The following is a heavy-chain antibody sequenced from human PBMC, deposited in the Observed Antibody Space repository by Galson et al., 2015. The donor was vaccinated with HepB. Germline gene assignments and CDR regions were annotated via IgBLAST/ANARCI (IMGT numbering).Heavy chain of an antibody. D-gene: IGHD3-10*01. CDR2: INHSGST. J-gene: IGHJ6*03. V-gene: IGHV4-34*01. CDR1: GGSFSGYY. CDR3: ARVMGVLDTMVRGVRSHYYYYMDV. Sequence: ETLSLTCAVYGGSFSGYYWSRIRQPPGKGLEWIGEINHSGSTNYNPSLKSRVTISVDTSKNQFSLKLSSVTAADTAVYYCARVMGVLDTMVRGVRSHYYYYMDVWGKGTTVTVSS.